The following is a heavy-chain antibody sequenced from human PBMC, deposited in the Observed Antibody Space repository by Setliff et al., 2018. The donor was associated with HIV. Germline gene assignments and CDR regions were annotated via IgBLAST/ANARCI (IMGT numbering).Heavy chain of an antibody. CDR3: AKGVKWLGP. CDR2: ISWNSGSI. Sequence: GGSLRLSCAASGFSVSSYAMHWVRQAPGQGLEWVSGISWNSGSIGYADSVKGRFTISRDDSKNTVYRQMHSLRVDDTAAYYCAKGVKWLGPWGQGILVTVSS. J-gene: IGHJ5*02. D-gene: IGHD3-16*01. CDR1: GFSVSSYA. V-gene: IGHV3-9*01.